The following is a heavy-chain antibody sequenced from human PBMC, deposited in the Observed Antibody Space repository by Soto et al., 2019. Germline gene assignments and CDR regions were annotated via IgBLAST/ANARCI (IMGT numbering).Heavy chain of an antibody. D-gene: IGHD2-2*01. J-gene: IGHJ4*02. V-gene: IGHV3-21*01. CDR1: GFTFSSYS. Sequence: EVQLVESGGGLVKPGGSLRLSCAASGFTFSSYSMNWVRQAPGKGLEWVSSISSSSSYIYYADSVTGRFTISRDNAKNSLYLQMTSLRAEDTAVYSCARASSTVALDYWGQGTLVTVSS. CDR3: ARASSTVALDY. CDR2: ISSSSSYI.